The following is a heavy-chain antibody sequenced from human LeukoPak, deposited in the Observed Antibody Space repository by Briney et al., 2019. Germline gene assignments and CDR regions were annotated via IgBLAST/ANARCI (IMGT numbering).Heavy chain of an antibody. V-gene: IGHV1-2*02. CDR2: INPNSGGT. CDR3: ARDVGYYDILTGYYPDAFDI. CDR1: GYTFTGYY. J-gene: IGHJ3*02. D-gene: IGHD3-9*01. Sequence: ASVKVSCKASGYTFTGYYMHWVRQAPGQGLEWMGWINPNSGGTNYAQKFQGRVTMTRDTSISTAYMELSRLRSDDTAVYYCARDVGYYDILTGYYPDAFDIWGQGTMVTVSS.